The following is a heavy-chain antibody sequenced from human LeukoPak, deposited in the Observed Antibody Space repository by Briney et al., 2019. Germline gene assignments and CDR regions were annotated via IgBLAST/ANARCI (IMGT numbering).Heavy chain of an antibody. Sequence: SVKVSCKASGGTFSSYAISWVRQAPGQGLEWMGGIIPIFGTANYAQKFQGRVTITADESTSTAYMELSSLRSEDTAVYYCARGRIVATILSYYGIDVWGQGTTVTVSS. D-gene: IGHD5-12*01. CDR3: ARGRIVATILSYYGIDV. CDR1: GGTFSSYA. V-gene: IGHV1-69*13. CDR2: IIPIFGTA. J-gene: IGHJ6*02.